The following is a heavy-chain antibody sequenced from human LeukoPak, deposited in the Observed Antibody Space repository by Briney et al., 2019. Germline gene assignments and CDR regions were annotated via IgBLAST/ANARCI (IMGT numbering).Heavy chain of an antibody. J-gene: IGHJ6*03. V-gene: IGHV1-18*01. D-gene: IGHD1-7*01. CDR1: DYTFTSYG. Sequence: ASVKVSCKASDYTFTSYGISWVRQAPGQGLEWMGWISAYNGNTNYAQKLQGRVTMTTDTSTSTAYMELRSLRSDDTAVYYCALTKWNSFYYYYYMDVWGKGTTVTVSS. CDR3: ALTKWNSFYYYYYMDV. CDR2: ISAYNGNT.